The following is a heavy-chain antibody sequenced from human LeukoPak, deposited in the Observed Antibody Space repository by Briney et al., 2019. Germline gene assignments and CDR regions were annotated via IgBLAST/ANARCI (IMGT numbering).Heavy chain of an antibody. CDR3: ASGLSGYASSLGY. D-gene: IGHD2-2*01. J-gene: IGHJ4*02. Sequence: GGSLRLSCAASGLTFSSYWMHWVRQAPGKGLVWVSRINSDGSSTTYADSVRGRFSISRDNAKNTLYLQMNSLRAEDTAVYYCASGLSGYASSLGYWGQGTLVTVSS. V-gene: IGHV3-74*01. CDR2: INSDGSST. CDR1: GLTFSSYW.